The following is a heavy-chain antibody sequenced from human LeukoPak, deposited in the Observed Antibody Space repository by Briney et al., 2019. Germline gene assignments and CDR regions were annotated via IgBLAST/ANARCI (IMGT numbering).Heavy chain of an antibody. D-gene: IGHD3-3*01. Sequence: GESLKISCKGSGYPFTSYWIGWVRQVPGKGLEWMGIIHPGDSDTTYSPSFQGQVTISADKSIGIAYLQWSSLKASDTAMYYCARLTYYARYYMDVWGKGTTVTVSS. J-gene: IGHJ6*03. CDR2: IHPGDSDT. CDR3: ARLTYYARYYMDV. V-gene: IGHV5-51*01. CDR1: GYPFTSYW.